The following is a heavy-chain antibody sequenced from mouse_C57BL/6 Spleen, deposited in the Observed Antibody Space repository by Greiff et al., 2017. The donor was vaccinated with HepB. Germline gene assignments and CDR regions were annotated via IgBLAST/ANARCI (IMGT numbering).Heavy chain of an antibody. Sequence: EVQLMQSGPELVKPGASVKISCKASGYSFTGYNMNWVKQSNGKGLEWIGVINPNYGTTNYNEKFKGKATLTVDKSSSTAYMQLNSLTSEDSAVYYCARWGYRWFDYWGQGTLVTVSA. CDR2: INPNYGTT. D-gene: IGHD3-1*01. CDR1: GYSFTGYN. CDR3: ARWGYRWFDY. J-gene: IGHJ3*01. V-gene: IGHV1-39*01.